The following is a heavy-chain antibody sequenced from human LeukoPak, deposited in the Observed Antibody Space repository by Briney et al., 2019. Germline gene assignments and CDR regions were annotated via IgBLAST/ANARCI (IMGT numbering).Heavy chain of an antibody. CDR3: ARRLAGVVADTDFLES. Sequence: GASPLIPCRDSGHNLRTHYINWLRQLPGQGMERMGRIDPSDSDSDYCPSFQGHVTMTADKSTNTAYLHWTRLNTSDTAIYYCARRLAGVVADTDFLESWGQGTPVTVSS. J-gene: IGHJ4*02. CDR1: GHNLRTHY. D-gene: IGHD2-21*01. CDR2: IDPSDSDS. V-gene: IGHV5-10-1*01.